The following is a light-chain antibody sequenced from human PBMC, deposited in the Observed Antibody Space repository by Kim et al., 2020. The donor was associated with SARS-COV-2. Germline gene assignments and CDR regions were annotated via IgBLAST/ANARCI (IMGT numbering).Light chain of an antibody. CDR1: QSVSIN. CDR2: GAS. CDR3: QQYNDWPRT. J-gene: IGKJ2*01. Sequence: EIVMTQSPATLSVSPGARATLSCRASQSVSINLAWYQHKPGQAPRLLIYGASTRATGIPARFSGSGSATEFTLTISSLQSEDFAFYYCQQYNDWPRTFGQGTKLEI. V-gene: IGKV3-15*01.